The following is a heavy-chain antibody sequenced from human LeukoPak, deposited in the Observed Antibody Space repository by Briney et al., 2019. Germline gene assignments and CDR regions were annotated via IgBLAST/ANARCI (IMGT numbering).Heavy chain of an antibody. Sequence: GGSLRLSCAASGFTFSTYSMNWVRQAPGKGLEWVSSISSSSSYIYYADSVKGRFTISRDNAKNSLYLQMNSLRAEDTAVYYCARPLKNTVTTIGYWGQGTLVTVSS. V-gene: IGHV3-21*01. CDR1: GFTFSTYS. J-gene: IGHJ4*02. D-gene: IGHD4-17*01. CDR3: ARPLKNTVTTIGY. CDR2: ISSSSSYI.